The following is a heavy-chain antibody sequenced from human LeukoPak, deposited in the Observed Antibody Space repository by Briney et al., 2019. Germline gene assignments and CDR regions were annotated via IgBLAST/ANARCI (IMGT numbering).Heavy chain of an antibody. V-gene: IGHV4-59*02. D-gene: IGHD5-24*01. Sequence: SETLSLTCTVSGASVGSHYWSWIRQTPGKGLEWIGYGFYIGRTNYNPALGSRVAISLDTSKNQFSLRLTAVTAADTAVYYCARRDGDNYDFDYWGQGILVTVSS. CDR1: GASVGSHY. J-gene: IGHJ4*02. CDR3: ARRDGDNYDFDY. CDR2: GFYIGRT.